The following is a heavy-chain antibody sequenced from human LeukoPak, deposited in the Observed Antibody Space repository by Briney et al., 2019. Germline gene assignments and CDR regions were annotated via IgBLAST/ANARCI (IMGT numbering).Heavy chain of an antibody. D-gene: IGHD6-6*01. CDR3: ARDSPGGGYSSSPVDY. V-gene: IGHV3-21*01. CDR1: GFTFSSYS. Sequence: PGGSLRLSCAASGFTFSSYSMNWVRQAPGKGLEWVSSISSSSSYIYYADSVKGRFTISRDNAKNSLYLQMNSLRAEDTAVYYCARDSPGGGYSSSPVDYWGQGTLVTVSS. J-gene: IGHJ4*02. CDR2: ISSSSSYI.